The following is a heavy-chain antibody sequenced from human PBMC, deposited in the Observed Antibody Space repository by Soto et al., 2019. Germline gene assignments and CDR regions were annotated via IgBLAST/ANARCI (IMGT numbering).Heavy chain of an antibody. CDR2: ISAYNGNT. J-gene: IGHJ3*02. V-gene: IGHV1-18*01. D-gene: IGHD3-22*01. CDR1: GYTFTSYG. Sequence: ASVKVSCKASGYTFTSYGISWVRQAPGQGLEWMGWISAYNGNTNYAQKLQGRVTMTTDTSTSTAYMELRSLRSDDTAVYYCARVFYYDRSGYRDDAFDIWDQGTMVTVSS. CDR3: ARVFYYDRSGYRDDAFDI.